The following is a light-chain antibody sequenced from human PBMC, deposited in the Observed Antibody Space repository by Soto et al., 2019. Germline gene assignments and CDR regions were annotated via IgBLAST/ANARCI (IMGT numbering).Light chain of an antibody. CDR2: GAS. J-gene: IGKJ2*01. Sequence: EIVLTKSPGTLSLSPGERATLSCRASQSVSSSYLAWYQQKPGQAPRLLIYGASSRATGIPDRFSGSGSGTAVTLTISRLEPEEFAVYYCHQYGSSPPYTFGQGTKLEIK. CDR3: HQYGSSPPYT. CDR1: QSVSSSY. V-gene: IGKV3-20*01.